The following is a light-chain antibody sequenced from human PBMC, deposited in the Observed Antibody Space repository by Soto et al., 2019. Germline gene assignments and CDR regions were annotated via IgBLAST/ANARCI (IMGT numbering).Light chain of an antibody. CDR1: QNLSSY. Sequence: EIVLTQSPGTLSLSPGERATLSCRASQNLSSYLAWYQQKPGQAPRLLIYGASSRATGIPDRFSGSGSGTDFTLTISRLEPEDFAVYYCRQYGSSPSYTFGQGTKLEIK. CDR3: RQYGSSPSYT. CDR2: GAS. J-gene: IGKJ2*01. V-gene: IGKV3-20*01.